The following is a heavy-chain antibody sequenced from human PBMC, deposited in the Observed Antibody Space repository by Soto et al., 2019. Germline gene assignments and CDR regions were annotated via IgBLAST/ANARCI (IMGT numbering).Heavy chain of an antibody. Sequence: GWSLRLSCASYVFTFISYAIQWVRQAPGKGLEWVALISYDGSNKYYADSVKGRFTISRDNSKNTLYVQMNSLRDEDTAVYYCARDRRGTGWYFDYWGQGTLVTVSS. CDR3: ARDRRGTGWYFDY. CDR1: VFTFISYA. V-gene: IGHV3-30*04. CDR2: ISYDGSNK. D-gene: IGHD6-19*01. J-gene: IGHJ4*02.